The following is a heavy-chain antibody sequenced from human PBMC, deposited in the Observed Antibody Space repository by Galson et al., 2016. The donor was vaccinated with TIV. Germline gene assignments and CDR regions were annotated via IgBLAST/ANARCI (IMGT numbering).Heavy chain of an antibody. V-gene: IGHV1-69*13. J-gene: IGHJ6*02. CDR1: GDTFSSFV. D-gene: IGHD5-18*01. CDR2: IIPLFGEA. CDR3: AKCRNTAMDTYYYYYGLDV. Sequence: SVKVSCKASGDTFSSFVISWVRQAPGQGLEWMGGIIPLFGEAHYAQKFQGRVTISADDSTSTVYMELSGLRSGDTAMYYCAKCRNTAMDTYYYYYGLDVWGQGTTVTVSS.